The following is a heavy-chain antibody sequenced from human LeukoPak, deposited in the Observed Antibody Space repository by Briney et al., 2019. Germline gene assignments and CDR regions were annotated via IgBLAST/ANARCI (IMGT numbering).Heavy chain of an antibody. CDR1: GYTLTELS. D-gene: IGHD2-15*01. CDR2: FDPEDGET. CDR3: ATDWGDCSGGSCYPEYFQH. V-gene: IGHV1-24*01. Sequence: ASVKVSCKVSGYTLTELSMHWVRQAPGKGRSWMGGFDPEDGETMYAQKFQGRVTMTEDTSTDTAYMELSSLRSEDTAVYYCATDWGDCSGGSCYPEYFQHWGQGTLVTVSS. J-gene: IGHJ1*01.